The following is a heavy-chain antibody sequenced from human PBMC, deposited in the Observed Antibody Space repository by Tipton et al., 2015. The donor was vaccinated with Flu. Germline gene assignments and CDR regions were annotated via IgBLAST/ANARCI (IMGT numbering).Heavy chain of an antibody. CDR2: IWYDGTNI. Sequence: SLRLSCAASGFTFSSYGMHWVRQAPGKGLECVAVIWYDGTNIYYANSVKGRFTISRENSKNTLYLQMDNLRGEDTGVYYCARGYDRPLYVWGQGTTVIVSS. D-gene: IGHD3-22*01. CDR1: GFTFSSYG. CDR3: ARGYDRPLYV. J-gene: IGHJ6*02. V-gene: IGHV3-33*08.